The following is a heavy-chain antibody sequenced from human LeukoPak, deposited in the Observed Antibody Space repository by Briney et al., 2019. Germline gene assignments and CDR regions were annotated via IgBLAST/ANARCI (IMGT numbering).Heavy chain of an antibody. CDR3: AREGQWLVPTHYYYYGMDV. Sequence: ASVKVSCKASGYTFTGYYMHWVRQAPGQGLEWMGIINPSGGSTSYAQKFQGRVTMTRDTSTSTVYMELSSLRSEDTAVYYCAREGQWLVPTHYYYYGMDVWGQGTTVTVSS. CDR2: INPSGGST. CDR1: GYTFTGYY. J-gene: IGHJ6*02. D-gene: IGHD6-19*01. V-gene: IGHV1-46*01.